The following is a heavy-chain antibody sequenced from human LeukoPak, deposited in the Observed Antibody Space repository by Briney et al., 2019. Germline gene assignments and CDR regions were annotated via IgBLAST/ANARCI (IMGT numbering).Heavy chain of an antibody. J-gene: IGHJ4*02. Sequence: GGSLRLSCAASGFTFSSYWMHWVRQAPGKGLVWVSRINTDGSSTYYADSVKGRFTISRDNSKNTLYLQMNSLRAEDTAVYYCARISPSDFDYWGQGTLVTVSS. V-gene: IGHV3-74*01. CDR2: INTDGSST. D-gene: IGHD6-6*01. CDR3: ARISPSDFDY. CDR1: GFTFSSYW.